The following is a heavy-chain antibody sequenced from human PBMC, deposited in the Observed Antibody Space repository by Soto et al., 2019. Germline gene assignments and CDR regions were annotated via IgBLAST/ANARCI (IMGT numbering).Heavy chain of an antibody. V-gene: IGHV3-9*01. CDR2: ISWNSETT. CDR1: GFTFDDRG. J-gene: IGHJ6*02. Sequence: EVQLVESGGGLVQPGRSLRLSCVASGFTFDDRGMHWVRRGPGRGLEWVSGISWNSETTGYADSVKGRFNISRNNAKNSLYLHMNSLSAEDTAFYYSAKDERGVLSVAKGGSYAYYGMDVWGQGTTVTVSS. D-gene: IGHD3-3*01. CDR3: AKDERGVLSVAKGGSYAYYGMDV.